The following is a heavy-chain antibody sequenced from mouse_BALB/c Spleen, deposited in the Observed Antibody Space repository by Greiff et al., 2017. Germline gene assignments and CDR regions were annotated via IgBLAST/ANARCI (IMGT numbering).Heavy chain of an antibody. V-gene: IGHV3-1*02. J-gene: IGHJ4*01. D-gene: IGHD2-1*01. CDR3: ARSGGNYRAMDY. CDR1: GYSITSGYS. CDR2: IHYSGST. Sequence: DVKLVESGPDLVKPSQSLSLTCTVTGYSITSGYSWHWIRQFPGNKLEWMGYIHYSGSTNYNPSLKSRISITRDTSKNQFFLQLNSVTTEDTATDYGARSGGNYRAMDYWGQGTSVTVSS.